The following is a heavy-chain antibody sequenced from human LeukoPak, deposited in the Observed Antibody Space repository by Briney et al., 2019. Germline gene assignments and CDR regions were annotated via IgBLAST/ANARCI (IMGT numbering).Heavy chain of an antibody. Sequence: SETLSLTCAVYGGSFSGYYWSWIRQPPGKGLEWIGEINHSGSTNYNPSLKGRVTISVDTSKNQFSLKLSSVTAADTAVYYCAKSHTQNTRQWLVQPQGYWGQGTLVTVSS. CDR2: INHSGST. V-gene: IGHV4-34*01. J-gene: IGHJ4*02. CDR1: GGSFSGYY. D-gene: IGHD6-19*01. CDR3: AKSHTQNTRQWLVQPQGY.